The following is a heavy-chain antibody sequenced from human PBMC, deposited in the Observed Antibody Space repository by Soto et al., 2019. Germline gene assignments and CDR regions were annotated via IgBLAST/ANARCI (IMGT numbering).Heavy chain of an antibody. CDR1: GYTFTSYD. D-gene: IGHD6-13*01. Sequence: QVQLVQSGAEVKKPGASVKVSCKASGYTFTSYDINWVRQATGQGLEWMGWMNPNSGNTGYAQKFQGRVTMTRNTSISTAYMERSSLRSEDTAVYYWARRGYSSSWYYYYDDGMDVWGQGTTVTVSS. CDR3: ARRGYSSSWYYYYDDGMDV. CDR2: MNPNSGNT. J-gene: IGHJ6*02. V-gene: IGHV1-8*01.